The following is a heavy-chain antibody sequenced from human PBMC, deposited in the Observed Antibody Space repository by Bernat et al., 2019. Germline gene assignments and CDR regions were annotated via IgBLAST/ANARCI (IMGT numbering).Heavy chain of an antibody. CDR2: IYYSGST. V-gene: IGHV4-39*01. D-gene: IGHD3-3*01. CDR1: GGSISSSSYY. Sequence: QLQLQESGPGLVKPSETLSLTCTVSGGSISSSSYYWGWIRQPPGKGLEGLGSIYYSGSTYYNPSLKSRVTISVDTSKNQFSLKLSSVTAADTAVYYCARHSSVLRFLGCLFGPVDYWGQGTLVTVSS. J-gene: IGHJ4*02. CDR3: ARHSSVLRFLGCLFGPVDY.